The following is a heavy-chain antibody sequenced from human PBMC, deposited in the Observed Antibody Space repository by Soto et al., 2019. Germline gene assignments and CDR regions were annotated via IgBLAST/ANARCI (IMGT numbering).Heavy chain of an antibody. CDR2: IKQDGSEK. CDR1: GFTFSSYW. D-gene: IGHD3-10*01. V-gene: IGHV3-7*04. Sequence: EVQLVESGGGLVQPGGSLRLSCAASGFTFSSYWMSWVRQAPGKGLEWVANIKQDGSEKYYVDSVKGRFTISRDNAKNSMFLQINSRGAEDTAVYYCAGGGSGSYYHLAYFDYLGQGTLVTVSS. CDR3: AGGGSGSYYHLAYFDY. J-gene: IGHJ4*02.